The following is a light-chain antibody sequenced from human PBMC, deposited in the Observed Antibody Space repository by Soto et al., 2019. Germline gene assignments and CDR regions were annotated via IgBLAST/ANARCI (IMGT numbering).Light chain of an antibody. J-gene: IGKJ5*01. CDR1: QSISSW. Sequence: DIQMTQSPSTLSASVGDRVTITCPASQSISSWLAWYQQKPGKAPKLLIYAASTLQSGVPSRFSGSGSGTEFTLTISSLQPEDFATYYCQQLNSYPITFGQGTRLEIK. CDR2: AAS. CDR3: QQLNSYPIT. V-gene: IGKV1-9*01.